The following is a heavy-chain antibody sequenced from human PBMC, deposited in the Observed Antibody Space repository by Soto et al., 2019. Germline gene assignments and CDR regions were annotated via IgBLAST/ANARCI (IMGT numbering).Heavy chain of an antibody. J-gene: IGHJ4*02. CDR3: TKGGTVPFDY. CDR2: VFFDGNYK. V-gene: IGHV3-30*18. Sequence: QVQFMRSGGGVVQPGKSLRLSCATSGVTFSRYAMHWVRQAPGERLEWVAVVFFDGNYKNYGDSVKGRFTVSRDNSKNTTYLQMNGLRPEDTGVYYCTKGGTVPFDYWGQGSLVIVSS. D-gene: IGHD3-16*01. CDR1: GVTFSRYA.